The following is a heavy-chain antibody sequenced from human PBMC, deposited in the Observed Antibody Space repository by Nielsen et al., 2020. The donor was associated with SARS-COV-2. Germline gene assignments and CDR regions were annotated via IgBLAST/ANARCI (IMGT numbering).Heavy chain of an antibody. D-gene: IGHD3-16*01. Sequence: GGSLRLSCAASGFTFSSYSMNWVRQAPGKRLEWVSSISSSSSYIYYADSAKGRFTISRDNAKNSLYLQMNSLRAEDTAVYYCARVSSHYGRGVFRYFDLWGRGTLVTVSS. CDR2: ISSSSSYI. CDR1: GFTFSSYS. J-gene: IGHJ2*01. V-gene: IGHV3-21*01. CDR3: ARVSSHYGRGVFRYFDL.